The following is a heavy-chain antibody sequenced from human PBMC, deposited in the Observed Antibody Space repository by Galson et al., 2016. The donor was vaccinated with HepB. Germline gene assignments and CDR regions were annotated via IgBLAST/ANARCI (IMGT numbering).Heavy chain of an antibody. CDR2: ISGSGGST. CDR3: ARDRLASGNHLDY. J-gene: IGHJ4*02. Sequence: SLRLSCAASGFTFSNYAMSWVRQAPGKGLEWVSAISGSGGSTYYADSVQGRFTISRDNSKNTLYLQINSLRAEDTAVYYCARDRLASGNHLDYWGQGTLVTVSS. CDR1: GFTFSNYA. D-gene: IGHD4-23*01. V-gene: IGHV3-23*01.